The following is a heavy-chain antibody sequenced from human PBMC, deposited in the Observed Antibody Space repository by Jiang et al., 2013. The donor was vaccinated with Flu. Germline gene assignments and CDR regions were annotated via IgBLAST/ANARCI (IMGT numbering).Heavy chain of an antibody. CDR2: ISSSGGTI. D-gene: IGHD1-1*01. CDR3: ARSPLAPTGAYDI. J-gene: IGHJ3*02. V-gene: IGHV3-11*01. Sequence: QVQLVESGGGGLVKPGGSLRLSCAASGFTFSDYYMSWVRQAPGKGLDWVSYISSSGGTIYYADSVKGRFIVSRDNAKNSLYLEMNSLRAEDTAVYYCARSPLAPTGAYDIWGQGDNGQRLF. CDR1: GFTFSDYY.